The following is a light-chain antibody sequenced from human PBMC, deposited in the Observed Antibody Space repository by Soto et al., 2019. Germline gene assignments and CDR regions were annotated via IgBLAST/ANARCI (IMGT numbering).Light chain of an antibody. V-gene: IGLV2-14*01. CDR2: DAS. CDR1: SSDVGAYNY. CDR3: SSYTSSSTVV. Sequence: QSALTQPASVSGSPGQSITISCTGTSSDVGAYNYVSWYQQHPGKAPKLIISDASNRPSGVSYRFSGSKSGNTASLTISGLQAEDEADYYCSSYTSSSTVVFGGGTKVTVL. J-gene: IGLJ2*01.